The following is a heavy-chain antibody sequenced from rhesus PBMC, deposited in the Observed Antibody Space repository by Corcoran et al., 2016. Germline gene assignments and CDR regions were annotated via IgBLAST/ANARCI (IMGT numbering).Heavy chain of an antibody. V-gene: IGHV4S12*01. Sequence: QVQLQESGPGLVKPSETLSLTCAVSGGSISSGNWWSWIRQPPGKGLEWIGDIYSNSESTNYNPSLKSRVTISKDTSKNQFSLKLSSVTAADTAVYYCARRISVAAYFDYWGQGVLVTVSS. CDR3: ARRISVAAYFDY. CDR1: GGSISSGNW. CDR2: IYSNSEST. D-gene: IGHD4-29*01. J-gene: IGHJ4*01.